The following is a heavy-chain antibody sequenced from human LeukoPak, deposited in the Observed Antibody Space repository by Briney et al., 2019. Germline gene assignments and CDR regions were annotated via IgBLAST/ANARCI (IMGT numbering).Heavy chain of an antibody. CDR3: AREVENTSGWYSHFDY. V-gene: IGHV3-23*01. Sequence: GGSLRLSCTVSGFTLSSYEMSWIRQAPGRGLEWVSSIDYSGGSSYYADSVKGRFTISRDDSKNTLYLQMNSLRAEDTAVYYCAREVENTSGWYSHFDYWGQGTLVTVSS. J-gene: IGHJ4*02. CDR1: GFTLSSYE. CDR2: IDYSGGSS. D-gene: IGHD6-13*01.